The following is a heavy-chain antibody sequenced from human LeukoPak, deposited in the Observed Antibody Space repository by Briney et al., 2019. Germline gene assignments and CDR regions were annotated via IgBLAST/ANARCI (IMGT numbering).Heavy chain of an antibody. CDR1: GGTFSSYA. D-gene: IGHD6-13*01. J-gene: IGHJ5*02. CDR2: IIPILGIA. CDR3: ARLIAAAGRNWFDP. V-gene: IGHV1-69*04. Sequence: SVKVSCKASGGTFSSYAISWVRQAPGQGLEWMGRIIPILGIANYAQKFQGRVTITADKSTSTAYTELSSLRSEDTAVYYCARLIAAAGRNWFDPWGQGTLVTVSS.